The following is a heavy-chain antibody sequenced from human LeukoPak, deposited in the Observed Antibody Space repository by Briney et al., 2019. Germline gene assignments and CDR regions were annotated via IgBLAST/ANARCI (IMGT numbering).Heavy chain of an antibody. CDR2: ISSSSSYI. D-gene: IGHD6-13*01. Sequence: GGSLRLSCAASGFTFSSYSMNWVRQAPGKGLEWVSSISSSSSYIYYADSVKGRFTISRDNAKNSLYLQMNSLRAEDTAVYYCARFTLSRSWYDHQYFQHWGQGTLVTVSS. V-gene: IGHV3-21*01. J-gene: IGHJ1*01. CDR1: GFTFSSYS. CDR3: ARFTLSRSWYDHQYFQH.